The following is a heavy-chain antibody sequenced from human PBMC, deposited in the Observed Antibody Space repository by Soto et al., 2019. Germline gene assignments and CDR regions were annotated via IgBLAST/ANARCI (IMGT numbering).Heavy chain of an antibody. CDR2: INSDGSST. CDR3: ARPYGGNSRHYFDY. CDR1: GFTFSSYW. V-gene: IGHV3-74*01. Sequence: EVQLVESGGGLVQPGGSLRLSCAASGFTFSSYWMHWVRQAPGKGLVWVSRINSDGSSTSYGDSVKGRFTISRDNAKNTLYLQMNSLRAEDTAVYYCARPYGGNSRHYFDYWGQGTLVTVSS. J-gene: IGHJ4*02. D-gene: IGHD2-21*02.